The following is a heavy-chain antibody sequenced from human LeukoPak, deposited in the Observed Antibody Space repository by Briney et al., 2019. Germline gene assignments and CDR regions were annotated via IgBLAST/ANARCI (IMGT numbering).Heavy chain of an antibody. J-gene: IGHJ4*02. CDR3: AKDRDIVASFYYFDY. CDR2: ISYDGSNK. V-gene: IGHV3-30-3*01. CDR1: GFTFSSYA. D-gene: IGHD5-12*01. Sequence: GGSLRLSCAASGFTFSSYAMHWVRQAPGKGLEWVAVISYDGSNKYYADSVKGRFTISRDNSKNTLYLQMNSLRAEDTAVYYCAKDRDIVASFYYFDYWGQGTLVTVSS.